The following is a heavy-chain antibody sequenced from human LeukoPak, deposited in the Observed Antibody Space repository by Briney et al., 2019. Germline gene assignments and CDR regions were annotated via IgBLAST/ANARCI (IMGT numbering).Heavy chain of an antibody. CDR1: GFTFSSYS. D-gene: IGHD2-2*01. Sequence: GGSLRLSCAASGFTFSSYSMNWVRQAPGKGLEWVSSISSSSSYIYYADSVKGRFTISRDNSRNTLFLHMNTLRAEDTAVYYCAKPRVGDFIVVVPAAEDCWGQGTLVTVSS. J-gene: IGHJ4*02. V-gene: IGHV3-21*04. CDR2: ISSSSSYI. CDR3: AKPRVGDFIVVVPAAEDC.